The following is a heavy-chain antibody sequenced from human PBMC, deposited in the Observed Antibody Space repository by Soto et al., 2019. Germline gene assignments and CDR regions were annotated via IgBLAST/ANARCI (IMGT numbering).Heavy chain of an antibody. CDR2: ISSSSSYI. D-gene: IGHD6-13*01. Sequence: GGSLRLSCAASGFTFSSYSMNWVRQAPGKGLEWVSPISSSSSYIYYADSVKGRFTISRDNAKNSLYLQMNSLRAEDTAVYYCARFGAIPNSSSWPDDFDYWGQGTLVTVSS. CDR1: GFTFSSYS. CDR3: ARFGAIPNSSSWPDDFDY. V-gene: IGHV3-21*01. J-gene: IGHJ4*02.